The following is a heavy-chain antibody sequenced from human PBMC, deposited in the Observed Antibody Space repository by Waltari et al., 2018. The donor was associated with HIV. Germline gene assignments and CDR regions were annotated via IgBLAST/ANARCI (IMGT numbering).Heavy chain of an antibody. CDR3: ARGAYYGSGSYYNFYYYYGMDV. Sequence: QVQLQESGPGLVKPSETLSLTCTVSGGSISSYYWSWIRQPPGKGLEWIGYIYYSGSTNYNPSLNGRVTISVDTSKNQFSLKLSSVTAADTAVYYCARGAYYGSGSYYNFYYYYGMDVWGQGTTVTVSS. V-gene: IGHV4-59*08. D-gene: IGHD3-10*01. CDR1: GGSISSYY. CDR2: IYYSGST. J-gene: IGHJ6*02.